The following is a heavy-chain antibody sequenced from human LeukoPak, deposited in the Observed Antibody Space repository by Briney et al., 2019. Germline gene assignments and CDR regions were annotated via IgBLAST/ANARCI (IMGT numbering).Heavy chain of an antibody. CDR1: GYTFTNYV. CDR3: ARSGRGGYSYGLGFDY. J-gene: IGHJ4*02. CDR2: ISAYNGNT. Sequence: ASVKVSCKASGYTFTNYVMHWVRQAPGQGLEWMGWISAYNGNTNYAQKLQGRVTMTTDTSTSTAYMELRSLRSDDTAVYYCARSGRGGYSYGLGFDYWGQGTLVTVSS. D-gene: IGHD5-18*01. V-gene: IGHV1-18*01.